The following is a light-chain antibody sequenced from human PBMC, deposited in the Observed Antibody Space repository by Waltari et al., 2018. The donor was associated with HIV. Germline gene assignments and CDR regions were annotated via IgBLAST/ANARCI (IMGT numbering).Light chain of an antibody. J-gene: IGKJ1*01. CDR1: QSVSSN. CDR3: QQYNNWPRT. Sequence: EIVMTQAPATLYVSSGERATLSCRASQSVSSNVAWYQQKPGQAPRLLISGASTRATGIPARFSGSGSGTEFTLTINSLQSEDFAVYYCQQYNNWPRTFGQGTKVEIK. CDR2: GAS. V-gene: IGKV3-15*01.